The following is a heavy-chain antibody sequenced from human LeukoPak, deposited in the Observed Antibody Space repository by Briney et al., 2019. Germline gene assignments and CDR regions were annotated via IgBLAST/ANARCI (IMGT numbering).Heavy chain of an antibody. CDR1: GGSFSGYY. CDR3: ARDSSRLVRYYFDY. D-gene: IGHD6-19*01. Sequence: SETLSLTCAVYGGSFSGYYWSWIRQPPGKGLEWSGEIIHSGSTNCNPSLKSRVTTSVDTSKNQFSLQLSSVTAADTAVYYCARDSSRLVRYYFDYWGQGTLVTVSS. CDR2: IIHSGST. V-gene: IGHV4-34*12. J-gene: IGHJ4*02.